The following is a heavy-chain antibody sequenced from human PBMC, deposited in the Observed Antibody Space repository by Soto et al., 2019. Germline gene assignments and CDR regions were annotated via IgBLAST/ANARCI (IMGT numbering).Heavy chain of an antibody. Sequence: ASVKVSCKASGYTFTSYGISWVRQAPGQGLEWMGWISAYNGNTNYAQKLQGRVTMTTDTSTSTAYMELRSLRSDDTAVYYCARDPYDIWTGPGWFAPWGQGTLVTVSS. J-gene: IGHJ5*02. D-gene: IGHD3-9*01. V-gene: IGHV1-18*01. CDR2: ISAYNGNT. CDR3: ARDPYDIWTGPGWFAP. CDR1: GYTFTSYG.